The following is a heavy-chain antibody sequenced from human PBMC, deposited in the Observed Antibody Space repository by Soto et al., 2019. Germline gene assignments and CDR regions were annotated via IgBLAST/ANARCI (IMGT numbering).Heavy chain of an antibody. V-gene: IGHV3-15*07. D-gene: IGHD4-4*01. J-gene: IGHJ4*02. CDR3: TTGRGLQGY. Sequence: EVQLVESGGDLVKPGGSLRISCAASGIAFSNAWVNWVRQAPGKGLEWVGRIKSKTDGATTDYAGSVRGRFTISRDDSKNTLYLQMNSLKTEDTAVYYCTTGRGLQGYWGQGTLVTVSS. CDR2: IKSKTDGATT. CDR1: GIAFSNAW.